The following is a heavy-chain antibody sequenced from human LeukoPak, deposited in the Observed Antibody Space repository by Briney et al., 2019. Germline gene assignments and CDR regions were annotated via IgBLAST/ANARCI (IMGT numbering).Heavy chain of an antibody. D-gene: IGHD4-17*01. V-gene: IGHV3-66*01. Sequence: GGSLRLSCAASGFTVSSNYMSWVRQAPGKGLEWVSVIYSGGSTYYADSVKGSFTISRDNSKNTLYLQMNSLRAEDTAVYYCARGRYGDYFDYWGQGTLVTVSS. CDR1: GFTVSSNY. CDR2: IYSGGST. CDR3: ARGRYGDYFDY. J-gene: IGHJ4*02.